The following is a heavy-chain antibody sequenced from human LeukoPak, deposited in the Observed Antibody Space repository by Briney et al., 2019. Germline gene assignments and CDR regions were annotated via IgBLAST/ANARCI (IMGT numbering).Heavy chain of an antibody. V-gene: IGHV3-23*01. CDR1: GFTFNNYA. J-gene: IGHJ4*02. Sequence: GGSLRLSCAASGFTFNNYAMNWVRQAPGKGLEWVSSISGGGETTYYADSAKGRLTISRDNSQNTLYLQMNSLRAEDTAVYYCAGDYADYVGYFFFDYWGQGTLVTVSS. CDR3: AGDYADYVGYFFFDY. CDR2: ISGGGETT. D-gene: IGHD4-17*01.